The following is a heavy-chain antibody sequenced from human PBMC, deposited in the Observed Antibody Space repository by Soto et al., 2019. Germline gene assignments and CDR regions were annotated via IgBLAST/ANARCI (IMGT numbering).Heavy chain of an antibody. CDR1: GGSISSSSYY. Sequence: SGTLSLTCTVSGGSISSSSYYWGWIRQPPGKGLEWIGSIYYSGSTYYNPSLKSRVTISVDTSKNQFSLKLSSVTAADTAVYYCARHPPPWYCGGDCYSISGYFQHWGQGTLVTVSS. CDR3: ARHPPPWYCGGDCYSISGYFQH. J-gene: IGHJ1*01. CDR2: IYYSGST. D-gene: IGHD2-21*02. V-gene: IGHV4-39*01.